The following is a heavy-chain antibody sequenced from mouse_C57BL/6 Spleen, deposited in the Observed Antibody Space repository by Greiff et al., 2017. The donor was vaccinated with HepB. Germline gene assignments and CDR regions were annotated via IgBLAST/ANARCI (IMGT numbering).Heavy chain of an antibody. Sequence: EVMLVESGGGLVKPGGSLKLSCAASGFTFSSYAMSWVRQTPEKRLEWVATISDGGSYTYYPDNVKGRFTISRDNAKNNLYLQMSHLKSEDTAMYYCARGYYGSSDYFDYWGQGTTLTVSS. D-gene: IGHD1-1*01. CDR3: ARGYYGSSDYFDY. CDR2: ISDGGSYT. V-gene: IGHV5-4*03. CDR1: GFTFSSYA. J-gene: IGHJ2*01.